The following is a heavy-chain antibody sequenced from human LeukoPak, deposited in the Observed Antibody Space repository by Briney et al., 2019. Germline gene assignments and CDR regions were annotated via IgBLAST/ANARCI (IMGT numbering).Heavy chain of an antibody. Sequence: SETLSLTCTVSGGSISSSSYYWGWIRQPPGKGLEWIGSIYYSGSTYYNPSLKSRVSISVDTSKNQFSLKLSSVTAADAAVYYCARVNRAQDRSGTTSWYIDYWGQGTLVTVSS. CDR2: IYYSGST. D-gene: IGHD1-14*01. J-gene: IGHJ4*02. CDR3: ARVNRAQDRSGTTSWYIDY. V-gene: IGHV4-39*07. CDR1: GGSISSSSYY.